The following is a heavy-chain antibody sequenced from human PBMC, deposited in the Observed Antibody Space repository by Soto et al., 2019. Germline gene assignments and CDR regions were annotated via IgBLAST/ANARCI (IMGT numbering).Heavy chain of an antibody. CDR3: ARSSLTYFEF. Sequence: QVHLEESGGGLVKPGGSLRLSCTASGFTFSDYYMSWIRQAPGKGLEWLAYISGSGSTTYYTDSVKGRFAISRDNARTSLYLLINSLRIEDSAVYYCARSSLTYFEFWGQGTLVTVSS. CDR1: GFTFSDYY. J-gene: IGHJ4*02. CDR2: ISGSGSTT. V-gene: IGHV3-11*01.